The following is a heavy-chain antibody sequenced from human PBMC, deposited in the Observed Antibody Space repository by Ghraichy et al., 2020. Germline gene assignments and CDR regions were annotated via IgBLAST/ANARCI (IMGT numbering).Heavy chain of an antibody. CDR1: GFTFSSYG. V-gene: IGHV3-48*02. CDR3: VTAPYYDFWSGFQGFAMDV. CDR2: ISSTSSSI. J-gene: IGHJ6*02. Sequence: GGSLRLSRAASGFTFSSYGMNWVRQAPGKGLEWVSYISSTSSSIYYADSVKGRFTMSRDNAKKSLYLQMNSLRDEDTAVYYCVTAPYYDFWSGFQGFAMDVWGQGTTVTVSS. D-gene: IGHD3-3*01.